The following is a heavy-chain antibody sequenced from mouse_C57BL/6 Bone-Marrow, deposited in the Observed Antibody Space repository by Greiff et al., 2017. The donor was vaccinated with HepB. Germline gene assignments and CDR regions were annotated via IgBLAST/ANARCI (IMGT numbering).Heavy chain of an antibody. V-gene: IGHV1-85*01. Sequence: QVQLQQSGPELVKPGASVKLSCKASGYTFTSYDINWVKQRPGQGLEWIGWIYPRDGSTKYNEKFKGKATLTVDTSSSTAYMELHSLTSEDSAVYFWARPYDYDRAGFAYWGQGTLVTVSA. CDR3: ARPYDYDRAGFAY. CDR2: IYPRDGST. D-gene: IGHD2-4*01. J-gene: IGHJ3*01. CDR1: GYTFTSYD.